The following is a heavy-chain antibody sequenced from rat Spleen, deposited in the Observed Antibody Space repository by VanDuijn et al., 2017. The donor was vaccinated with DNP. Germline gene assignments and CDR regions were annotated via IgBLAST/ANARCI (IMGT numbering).Heavy chain of an antibody. D-gene: IGHD1-12*03. CDR3: ARGNDGYYPNWHFDF. CDR2: INSAGST. V-gene: IGHV3-3*01. Sequence: EVQLQESGPGLVEPSQSLSLTCSVTGYSITSCCRWTWIRKFPGNKLEWMGYINSAGSTNYNPSLKSRISITRDTSNNQFFLKLNSVTTEDTATYYCARGNDGYYPNWHFDFWGPGTMVTVSS. CDR1: GYSITSCCR. J-gene: IGHJ1*01.